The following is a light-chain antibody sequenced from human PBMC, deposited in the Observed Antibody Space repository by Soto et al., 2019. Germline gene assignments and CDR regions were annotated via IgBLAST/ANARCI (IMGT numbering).Light chain of an antibody. Sequence: EIVLTQSPGTLSLSPGERATLSCRASQSVSASYLAWYQQKPGQAPRLLIYGASTRATGIPDRFSGRGSGTDFTLTISSLEPEDFAVYYCHQYGASSGTFGQGTNLEIK. CDR1: QSVSASY. J-gene: IGKJ2*01. V-gene: IGKV3-20*01. CDR3: HQYGASSGT. CDR2: GAS.